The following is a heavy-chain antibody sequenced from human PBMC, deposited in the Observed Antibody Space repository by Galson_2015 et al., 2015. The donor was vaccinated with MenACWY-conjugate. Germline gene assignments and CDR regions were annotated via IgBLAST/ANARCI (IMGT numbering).Heavy chain of an antibody. D-gene: IGHD3-10*01. Sequence: SVKVSCKASGYTFTSYGISWVRQAPGQGLEWMGWISAYNGNTNYAQKLQGRVTMTTDTSTSTAYMELRSLRSDDTAVYYCARPLHYYGSGSLSYYGMDVWGQGTTVTVSS. CDR2: ISAYNGNT. CDR1: GYTFTSYG. CDR3: ARPLHYYGSGSLSYYGMDV. V-gene: IGHV1-18*01. J-gene: IGHJ6*02.